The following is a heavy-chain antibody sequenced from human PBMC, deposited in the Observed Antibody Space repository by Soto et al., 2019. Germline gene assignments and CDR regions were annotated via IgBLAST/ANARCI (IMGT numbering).Heavy chain of an antibody. V-gene: IGHV4-4*02. Sequence: SETLSLTCAVSGGSISSSNWWSWVRQPPGKGLEWIGEIYHSGSTNYNPSLKSRVTISVDKSKNQFSLKLSSVTAADTAVYYCGRLEGLATISYYFDFWGQGALVTVSS. CDR3: GRLEGLATISYYFDF. D-gene: IGHD3-9*01. CDR2: IYHSGST. CDR1: GGSISSSNW. J-gene: IGHJ4*02.